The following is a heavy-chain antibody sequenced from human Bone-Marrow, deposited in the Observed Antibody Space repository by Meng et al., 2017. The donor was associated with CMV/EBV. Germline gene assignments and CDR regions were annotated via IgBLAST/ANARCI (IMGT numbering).Heavy chain of an antibody. J-gene: IGHJ6*02. CDR3: AKAAMGYYFYGLDV. D-gene: IGHD2-2*01. Sequence: GESLKISCAASGFTFSSYAMNWVRQAPGKGLEWVSVISGRGDSTYFADSVKGRFTISRDNSKKTLFLQMNSLRAEDTAIYYCAKAAMGYYFYGLDVWAQGTTVTVSS. CDR2: ISGRGDST. CDR1: GFTFSSYA. V-gene: IGHV3-23*01.